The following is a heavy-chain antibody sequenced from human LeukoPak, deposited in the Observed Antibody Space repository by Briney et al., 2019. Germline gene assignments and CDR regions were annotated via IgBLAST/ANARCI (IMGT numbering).Heavy chain of an antibody. CDR3: AREDIVLRFDP. D-gene: IGHD2-8*01. V-gene: IGHV3-48*01. Sequence: TGGSLRLSCAASEFTFSSYGMSWVRQAPGKGLEWVSSISSSSSTIYYADSVKGRFTISRDNAKNSLYLQMNSLRAEDTAVYYCAREDIVLRFDPWGQGTLVTVSS. CDR1: EFTFSSYG. J-gene: IGHJ5*02. CDR2: ISSSSSTI.